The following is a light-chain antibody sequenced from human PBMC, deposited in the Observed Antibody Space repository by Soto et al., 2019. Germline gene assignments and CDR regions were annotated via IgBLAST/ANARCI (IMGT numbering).Light chain of an antibody. Sequence: EIVMTQSPATLSVSPGERATLACRASQSVSSNLAWYQQKPGQAPSLLIYGASTRATGIPARFSGSGCGTEFTLTISSLQSEDFAVYYCQQDNNWPPWTFGQGTKVEIQ. CDR1: QSVSSN. CDR3: QQDNNWPPWT. CDR2: GAS. J-gene: IGKJ1*01. V-gene: IGKV3-15*01.